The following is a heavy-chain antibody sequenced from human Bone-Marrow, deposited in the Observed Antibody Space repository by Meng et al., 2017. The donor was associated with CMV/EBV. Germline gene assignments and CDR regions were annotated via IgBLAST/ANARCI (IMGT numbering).Heavy chain of an antibody. Sequence: SCAASGFSLSGRWMQLVRQGPGKGLVWVAHINSDGSYTNYAASVKGRFTISRDNAKNTLYLQMNSLRADDTAVYYCARGSALNDYWGQGTLVTVSS. V-gene: IGHV3-74*01. D-gene: IGHD3-16*02. CDR1: GFSLSGRW. J-gene: IGHJ4*02. CDR3: ARGSALNDY. CDR2: INSDGSYT.